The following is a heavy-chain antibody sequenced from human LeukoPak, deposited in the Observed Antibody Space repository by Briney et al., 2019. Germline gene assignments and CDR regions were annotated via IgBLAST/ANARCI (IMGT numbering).Heavy chain of an antibody. Sequence: ESLKISCKNSGYSFTSLFIGWVRQMPGKGLEWMGIIYPGDSYTRYSPSFEGPVTISADKSISTAYLQWSSLKASDTAMYYCARIMGSSSWSLYYYCGMDVWGQGTTVTVSS. V-gene: IGHV5-51*01. CDR3: ARIMGSSSWSLYYYCGMDV. J-gene: IGHJ6*01. CDR1: GYSFTSLF. D-gene: IGHD6-13*01. CDR2: IYPGDSYT.